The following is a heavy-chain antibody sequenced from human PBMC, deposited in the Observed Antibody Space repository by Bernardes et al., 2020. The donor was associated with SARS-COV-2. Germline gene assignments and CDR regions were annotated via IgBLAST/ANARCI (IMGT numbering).Heavy chain of an antibody. CDR2: IRHNANSHAT. Sequence: WRSLRLAFEASAFAFRYSFIHSVPHASLTGLWWVARIRHNANSHATTSAASVHGRFTISREYSKNTAYLQMHSLQTEDTAVYYCTIRLVTVGTFDYWGQGTLVTVSS. J-gene: IGHJ4*02. V-gene: IGHV3-73*01. D-gene: IGHD6-13*01. CDR1: AFAFRYSF. CDR3: TIRLVTVGTFDY.